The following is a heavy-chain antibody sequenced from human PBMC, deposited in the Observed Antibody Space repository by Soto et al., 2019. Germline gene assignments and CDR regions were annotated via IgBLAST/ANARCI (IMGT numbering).Heavy chain of an antibody. CDR2: LSGSRNSA. J-gene: IGHJ3*02. V-gene: IGHV3-23*01. Sequence: GGSLRLSCAAGGFTFRDYAMSWVRQAPGKGLEWVSTLSGSRNSAFYADSVKGRFTISRDSSDNILYLQMNILRDEDTAVYYCARDAGSPDLGVIKHVFDIWGQGTLVTVSS. D-gene: IGHD3-10*01. CDR3: ARDAGSPDLGVIKHVFDI. CDR1: GFTFRDYA.